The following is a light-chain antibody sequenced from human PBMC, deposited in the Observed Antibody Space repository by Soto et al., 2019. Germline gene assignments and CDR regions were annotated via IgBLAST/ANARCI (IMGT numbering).Light chain of an antibody. CDR1: QSVSSY. J-gene: IGKJ1*01. V-gene: IGKV3-20*01. CDR3: QQFGGSPQT. CDR2: GAS. Sequence: EGVLTHSPVTLSLSPREGATLSCRASQSVSSYLAGYQQKPGQAPRLLIYGASSRATGIPDRFSGSGSGTDFTLTISRLEPEDFAVYYCQQFGGSPQTFGQGTKVDIK.